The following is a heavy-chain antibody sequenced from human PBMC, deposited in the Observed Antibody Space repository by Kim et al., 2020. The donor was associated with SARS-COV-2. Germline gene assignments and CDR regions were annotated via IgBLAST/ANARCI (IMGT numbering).Heavy chain of an antibody. CDR3: ARDIEMREILWFGRDPLDY. D-gene: IGHD3-10*01. J-gene: IGHJ4*02. CDR1: GYTFTSYG. CDR2: ISAYNGNT. V-gene: IGHV1-18*01. Sequence: ASVKVSCKASGYTFTSYGISWVRQAPGQGLEWMGWISAYNGNTNYAQKLQGRVTMTTDTSTSTAYMELRSLRSDDTAVYYCARDIEMREILWFGRDPLDYWGQGTLVTVSS.